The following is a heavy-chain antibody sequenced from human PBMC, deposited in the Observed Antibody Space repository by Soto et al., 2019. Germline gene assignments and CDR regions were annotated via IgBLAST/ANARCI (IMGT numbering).Heavy chain of an antibody. D-gene: IGHD2-21*01. V-gene: IGHV1-69*02. CDR2: IIPILGIT. J-gene: IGHJ4*02. Sequence: SVKVSCKASGGTFSSYTISWVRQAPGQGLEWMGRIIPILGITNYAQKFQGRVTITRDTSASTAYMELSSLRSEDTAVYYCARGGEPIDYWGQGTLVTVSS. CDR1: GGTFSSYT. CDR3: ARGGEPIDY.